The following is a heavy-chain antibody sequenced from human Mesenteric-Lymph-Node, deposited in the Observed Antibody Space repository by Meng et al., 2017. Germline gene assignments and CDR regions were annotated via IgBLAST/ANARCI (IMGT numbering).Heavy chain of an antibody. Sequence: SETLSLTCVVYGGSSSGYYWSWLRQSPGKGLEWIGQINHSGTISYNPSLKSRVTISVDTSKNQFSLKLSSVTAADTAVYYCAGPYCSGGSCYQDAFDIWGQGTMVTVSS. V-gene: IGHV4-34*01. CDR3: AGPYCSGGSCYQDAFDI. CDR1: GGSSSGYY. D-gene: IGHD2-15*01. CDR2: INHSGTI. J-gene: IGHJ3*02.